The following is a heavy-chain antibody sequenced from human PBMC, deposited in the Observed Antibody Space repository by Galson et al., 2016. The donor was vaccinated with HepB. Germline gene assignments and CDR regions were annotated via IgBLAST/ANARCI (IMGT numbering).Heavy chain of an antibody. CDR2: IRRRGDSR. J-gene: IGHJ6*04. D-gene: IGHD1-26*01. V-gene: IGHV3-23*01. Sequence: SLRLSCAASGFTFNNYGMTWVRQAPGKGLEVVSSIRRRGDSRDYADSVKGRFTISRDNSKNQLSLQINSLGAEDTAVYYCVQGSTAPAVWGKGTTVTVSS. CDR1: GFTFNNYG. CDR3: VQGSTAPAV.